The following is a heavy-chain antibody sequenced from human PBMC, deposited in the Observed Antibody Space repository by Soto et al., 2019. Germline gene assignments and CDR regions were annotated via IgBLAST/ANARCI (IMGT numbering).Heavy chain of an antibody. Sequence: GGSLRLSCAASGFTVSNNYMSWVRQAPGKGLEWVSVIYSGGSTYYADSVKGRFTISRDNSKNTLYLQMNSLRAEDTAVYYCARERNCGGDCYAFDIWGQGTMVTVSS. J-gene: IGHJ3*02. CDR1: GFTVSNNY. CDR3: ARERNCGGDCYAFDI. CDR2: IYSGGST. V-gene: IGHV3-66*01. D-gene: IGHD2-21*01.